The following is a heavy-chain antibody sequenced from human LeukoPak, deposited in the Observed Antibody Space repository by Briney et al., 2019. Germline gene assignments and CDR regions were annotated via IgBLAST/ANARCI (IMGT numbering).Heavy chain of an antibody. CDR2: INHSGST. J-gene: IGHJ4*02. CDR3: ARGFSPEYRSSLAY. V-gene: IGHV4-34*01. Sequence: SETLSLTCAVYGGSFSGYYWSWIRQPPGKGLEWIGEINHSGSTNYNPSLKSRVTISVDTSKNQFSLKLSSVTAADTAVHYCARGFSPEYRSSLAYWGQGTLVTASS. CDR1: GGSFSGYY. D-gene: IGHD6-6*01.